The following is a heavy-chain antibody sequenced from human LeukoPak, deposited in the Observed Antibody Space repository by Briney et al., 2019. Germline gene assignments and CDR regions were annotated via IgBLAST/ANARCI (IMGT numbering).Heavy chain of an antibody. J-gene: IGHJ4*02. CDR1: GASISNHY. CDR3: AHGGNSGSYSEN. CDR2: IYSSGDT. Sequence: SETLSLTCTVSGASISNHYWSWVRQPAGKALEWIGRIYSSGDTDYNPSLKSRVTMSVDTSKSQFSLKLGSVIAADTAVYYCAHGGNSGSYSENWGQGTLVTVSS. D-gene: IGHD1-26*01. V-gene: IGHV4-4*07.